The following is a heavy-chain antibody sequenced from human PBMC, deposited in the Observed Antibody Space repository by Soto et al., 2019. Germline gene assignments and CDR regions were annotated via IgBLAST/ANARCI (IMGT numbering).Heavy chain of an antibody. Sequence: SATLSLTCAVSGGSISSGGYSWSWIRQPPGKGLEWIGYIYHSGSTYYNPSLKSRVTISVDRSKNQFSLKLSSVTAADTAVYYCARIQLWPRGPYGMDVWGQGTTVTVSS. CDR1: GGSISSGGYS. D-gene: IGHD5-18*01. CDR3: ARIQLWPRGPYGMDV. V-gene: IGHV4-30-2*01. CDR2: IYHSGST. J-gene: IGHJ6*02.